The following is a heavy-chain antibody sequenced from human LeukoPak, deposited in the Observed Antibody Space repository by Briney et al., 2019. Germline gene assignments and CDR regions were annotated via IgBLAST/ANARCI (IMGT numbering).Heavy chain of an antibody. J-gene: IGHJ4*02. CDR1: GGSISSYY. CDR3: ARYFDSFDY. Sequence: SETLSLTCTVSGGSISSYYWSWIRQPPGKGLEWIGYIYYSGSTNYNPSLKSRVTMSVDTSKNQFSLKLSSVTAADTAVYYCARYFDSFDYWGQGTLVTVSS. D-gene: IGHD3-9*01. CDR2: IYYSGST. V-gene: IGHV4-59*12.